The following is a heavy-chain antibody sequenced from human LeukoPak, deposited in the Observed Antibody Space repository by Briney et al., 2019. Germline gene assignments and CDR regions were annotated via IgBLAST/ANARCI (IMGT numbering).Heavy chain of an antibody. CDR3: ARGGIADRLAH. CDR2: INHSGST. CDR1: GYSISSGYY. V-gene: IGHV4-38-2*02. J-gene: IGHJ4*02. Sequence: SETLSLTCTVSGYSISSGYYWGWIRQPPGKGLEWIGEINHSGSTNYNPSLKSRVTISVDTSKNQFSLKLSSVTAADTAIYYCARGGIADRLAHWGQGTLVTVSS. D-gene: IGHD6-6*01.